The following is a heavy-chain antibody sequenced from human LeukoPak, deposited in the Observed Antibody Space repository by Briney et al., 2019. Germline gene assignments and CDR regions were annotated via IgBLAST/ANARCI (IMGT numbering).Heavy chain of an antibody. D-gene: IGHD5-24*01. J-gene: IGHJ4*02. Sequence: GGSLRLSCTASRFTFGDYAMSWVRQAPGKGLEWVGFIRSKVYGGTTDYAASVTGRFTISRDDSKSIAYLQMNSLKTEDTAVYHCTRDPGRDGYKTYFDYWGQGALVTVSS. CDR2: IRSKVYGGTT. CDR3: TRDPGRDGYKTYFDY. CDR1: RFTFGDYA. V-gene: IGHV3-49*04.